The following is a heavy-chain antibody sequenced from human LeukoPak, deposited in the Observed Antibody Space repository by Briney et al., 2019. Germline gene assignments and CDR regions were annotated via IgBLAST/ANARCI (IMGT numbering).Heavy chain of an antibody. D-gene: IGHD2-15*01. CDR2: IYDGGNT. Sequence: GGSLRLSCAASGFTVSNKYMSWVRQAPGKGLECVSVIYDGGNTYYADSVKGRFTISRDNSKNTLYLQLNSLTAEDTAVYYCARGGASELYYFDYWGQGTLVTVSS. V-gene: IGHV3-53*01. CDR3: ARGGASELYYFDY. J-gene: IGHJ4*02. CDR1: GFTVSNKY.